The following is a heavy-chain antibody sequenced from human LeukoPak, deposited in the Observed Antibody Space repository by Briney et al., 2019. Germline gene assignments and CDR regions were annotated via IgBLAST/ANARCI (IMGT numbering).Heavy chain of an antibody. J-gene: IGHJ4*02. Sequence: KPSETLSLTCAVYGESFSGYYWTWIRQPPGKGLEWIGEIDHSGSTKYNPSLKSRVTISVDTSNNQFSLKLTSVTAADTAVYYCARGDWRSGYYYLFDYWGQGTLVTVSS. D-gene: IGHD3-22*01. V-gene: IGHV4-34*01. CDR2: IDHSGST. CDR1: GESFSGYY. CDR3: ARGDWRSGYYYLFDY.